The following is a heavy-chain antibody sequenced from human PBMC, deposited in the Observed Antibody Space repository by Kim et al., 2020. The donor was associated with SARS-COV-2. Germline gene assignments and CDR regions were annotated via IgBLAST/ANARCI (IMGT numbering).Heavy chain of an antibody. CDR1: GFTFDDYA. J-gene: IGHJ4*02. CDR2: ISWNSGSI. Sequence: GGSLRLSCAASGFTFDDYAMHWVRQAPGKGLEWVSGISWNSGSIVYADSAKGRFTISRDNAKNSLYLQMNSLRAEDTSLYYCAKDLGYGSGSYSGPLDYWGQGTLVTVSS. D-gene: IGHD3-10*01. CDR3: AKDLGYGSGSYSGPLDY. V-gene: IGHV3-9*01.